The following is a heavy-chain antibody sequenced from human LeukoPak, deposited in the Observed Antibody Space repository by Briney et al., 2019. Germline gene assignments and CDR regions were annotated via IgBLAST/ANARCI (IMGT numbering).Heavy chain of an antibody. V-gene: IGHV3-49*03. Sequence: GGSLRLSCAASGFTFSTSWMTWIRQAPGKGLEWVGFIRSKAYGGTTEYAASVKGRFTISRDDSKSIAYLQMNSLKTEDTAVYSCTRDRLGYNYRTNWFDPWGQGTLVTVSS. CDR1: GFTFSTSW. J-gene: IGHJ5*02. CDR2: IRSKAYGGTT. CDR3: TRDRLGYNYRTNWFDP. D-gene: IGHD5-18*01.